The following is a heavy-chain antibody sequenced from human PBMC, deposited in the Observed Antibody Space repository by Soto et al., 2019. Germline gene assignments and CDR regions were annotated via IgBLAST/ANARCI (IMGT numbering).Heavy chain of an antibody. CDR1: GDSVSSNSAA. V-gene: IGHV6-1*01. D-gene: IGHD6-19*01. J-gene: IGHJ5*02. CDR2: TYYRSKWYN. Sequence: SQTLSLTCAISGDSVSSNSAAWNLIRQSPSRGLEWLGRTYYRSKWYNDYAVSVKSRITINPDTSKNQFSLQLNSVTPEDTAVYYCARESVAVPYNWFDPWGQGTLVTVSS. CDR3: ARESVAVPYNWFDP.